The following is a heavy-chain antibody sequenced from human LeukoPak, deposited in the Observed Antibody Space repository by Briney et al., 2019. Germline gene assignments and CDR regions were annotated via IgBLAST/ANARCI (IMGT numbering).Heavy chain of an antibody. J-gene: IGHJ4*02. CDR2: IFYSGNT. V-gene: IGHV4-39*01. CDR3: ARTYSGSYYSIHY. D-gene: IGHD1-26*01. Sequence: SGTLSLTCTVSGGSISSSSYYWGWIRQPPGKGLEWIGSIFYSGNTFYNPSLKSRVTISVDTSKNQFSLKLTSVTAADTAVYYCARTYSGSYYSIHYWGQGTLVTVSS. CDR1: GGSISSSSYY.